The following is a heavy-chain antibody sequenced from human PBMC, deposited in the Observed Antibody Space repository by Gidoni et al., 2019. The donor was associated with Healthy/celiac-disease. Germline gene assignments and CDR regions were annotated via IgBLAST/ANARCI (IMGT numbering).Heavy chain of an antibody. J-gene: IGHJ4*02. D-gene: IGHD6-6*01. Sequence: EVQLVESGGGLVKPGGSLRLSCSASGLPFSNAWMSWVRQAPGKGLEWVGRIKSKTDGGTTDYAEPVKGRFTISRDDSKNTLYLQRNSLKTEDTAVYYCTTASSSSSGDYWGQGTLVTVSS. CDR2: IKSKTDGGTT. CDR1: GLPFSNAW. V-gene: IGHV3-15*01. CDR3: TTASSSSSGDY.